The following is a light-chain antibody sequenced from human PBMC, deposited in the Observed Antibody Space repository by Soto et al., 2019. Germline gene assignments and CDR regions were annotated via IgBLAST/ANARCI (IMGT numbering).Light chain of an antibody. V-gene: IGKV1-17*01. CDR1: QGIRND. CDR2: AAS. Sequence: DIQMTQSPSSLSASVGDRVTITCRASQGIRNDLAWYQQKPGKAPKRLIYAASSLQSGVPSRFSGSGSGTEFTLTNTSLQPEEFATYYSLLHNNYPPLTCGQGTRLEIK. CDR3: LLHNNYPPLT. J-gene: IGKJ5*01.